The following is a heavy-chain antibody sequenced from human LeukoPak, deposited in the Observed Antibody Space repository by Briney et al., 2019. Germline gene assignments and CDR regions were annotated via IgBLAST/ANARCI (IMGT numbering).Heavy chain of an antibody. CDR1: GGSFSGYY. Sequence: PSETLSLTCAVYGGSFSGYYWSWIRQPPRKGLEWIGEINHSGSTNYNPSLKSRVTISVDTSKNQFSLKLNSVTAADTAVYYCARRRGSGSFDYWGQGTLVTVSS. CDR2: INHSGST. CDR3: ARRRGSGSFDY. V-gene: IGHV4-34*01. J-gene: IGHJ4*02. D-gene: IGHD3-10*01.